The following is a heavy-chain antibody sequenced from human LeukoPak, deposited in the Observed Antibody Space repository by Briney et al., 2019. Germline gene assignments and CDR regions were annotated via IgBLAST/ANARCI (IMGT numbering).Heavy chain of an antibody. J-gene: IGHJ1*01. CDR3: ARLSPSGWYGYFQQ. CDR1: GFTFSSYA. D-gene: IGHD6-19*01. CDR2: ISSISSTI. V-gene: IGHV3-48*01. Sequence: GGSLRLSCAASGFTFSSYAMSWVRQAPGKGLEWVSYISSISSTIYYADSVKGRFTISRDNAKNSLYLQMNSLRAEDTAVYYCARLSPSGWYGYFQQWGQGTRVTVSA.